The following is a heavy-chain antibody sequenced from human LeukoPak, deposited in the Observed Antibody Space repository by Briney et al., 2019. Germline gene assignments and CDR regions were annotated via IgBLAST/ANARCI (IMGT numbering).Heavy chain of an antibody. Sequence: GGSLRLSCAASGYTFSSYGMHWVRQAPGKGLEWVSAISGNGRDTYYTDSVKGRFTISRDNSKNTLYLQMNSLRAEDTAIYYCARAAAVCSSTSCYGHYWGQGTLVTVSS. J-gene: IGHJ4*02. CDR2: ISGNGRDT. V-gene: IGHV3-23*01. CDR1: GYTFSSYG. D-gene: IGHD2-2*01. CDR3: ARAAAVCSSTSCYGHY.